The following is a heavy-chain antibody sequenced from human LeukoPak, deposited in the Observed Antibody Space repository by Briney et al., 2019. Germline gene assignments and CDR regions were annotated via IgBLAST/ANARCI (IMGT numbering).Heavy chain of an antibody. CDR3: ARGSEWELLSCDY. V-gene: IGHV3-23*01. J-gene: IGHJ4*02. Sequence: GGSLRLSCAASGFTFSSYAMSWVRQAPGKGLEWVSAISGSGGDTYYADSVKGRFTISRDNAKNSLYLQMNSLRAEDTAVYYCARGSEWELLSCDYWGQGTLVTVSS. D-gene: IGHD1-26*01. CDR1: GFTFSSYA. CDR2: ISGSGGDT.